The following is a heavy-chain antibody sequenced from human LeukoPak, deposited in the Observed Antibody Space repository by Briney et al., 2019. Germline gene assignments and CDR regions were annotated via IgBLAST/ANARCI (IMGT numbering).Heavy chain of an antibody. CDR2: ISYDGSDK. CDR3: ARDVGGGDTFDY. V-gene: IGHV3-30*04. J-gene: IGHJ4*02. D-gene: IGHD2-21*02. CDR1: GFTFSLYT. Sequence: HGGSLRLSCAASGFTFSLYTMHWVRQAPGRGLEWVAVISYDGSDKYYADSVKGRFTISRDNSKNTLFLQMNSLRAEDTAVYFCARDVGGGDTFDYWGQGTLVTVSS.